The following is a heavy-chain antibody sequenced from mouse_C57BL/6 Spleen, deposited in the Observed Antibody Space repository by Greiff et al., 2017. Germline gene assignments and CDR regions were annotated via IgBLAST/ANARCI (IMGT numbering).Heavy chain of an antibody. CDR3: ARSTMIKAWFAY. Sequence: QVQLQQSGAELVRPGTSVKVSCKASGYAFTNYLIEWVKQRPGQGLEWIGGINPGSGGTNYNEKFKGKATLTADKSSSTAYMQLSSLTSEDSAVYFCARSTMIKAWFAYWGQGTLVTVSA. J-gene: IGHJ3*01. CDR2: INPGSGGT. CDR1: GYAFTNYL. D-gene: IGHD2-4*01. V-gene: IGHV1-54*01.